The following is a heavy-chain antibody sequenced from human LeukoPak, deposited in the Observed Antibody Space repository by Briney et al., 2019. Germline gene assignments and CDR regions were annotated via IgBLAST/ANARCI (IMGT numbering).Heavy chain of an antibody. D-gene: IGHD3-9*01. CDR1: GYDFTNYW. CDR2: MYPGDSDT. J-gene: IGHJ4*02. V-gene: IGHV5-51*01. Sequence: GESLKISCKGSGYDFTNYWIGWVRQMPGKGLEWMGMMYPGDSDTRYSPSFQGQVTISADKSISTAYLQWSSLKASDTAMYYCARQGDILTGYYQSDYWGQGTLVTVSS. CDR3: ARQGDILTGYYQSDY.